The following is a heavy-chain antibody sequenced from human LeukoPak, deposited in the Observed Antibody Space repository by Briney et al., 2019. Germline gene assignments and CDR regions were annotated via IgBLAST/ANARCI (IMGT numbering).Heavy chain of an antibody. CDR3: ARDPHSAHYGANPEGMDV. D-gene: IGHD4-23*01. CDR2: VNPNSGGT. J-gene: IGHJ6*02. Sequence: ASVKVSCKAYGYTFTSYGISWVRQAPGQGLEWMGWVNPNSGGTKYAQKCQGRVTMTRDTSISTAYMELSRLRSDDTAVYYCARDPHSAHYGANPEGMDVWGQGTTVTVSS. CDR1: GYTFTSYG. V-gene: IGHV1-2*02.